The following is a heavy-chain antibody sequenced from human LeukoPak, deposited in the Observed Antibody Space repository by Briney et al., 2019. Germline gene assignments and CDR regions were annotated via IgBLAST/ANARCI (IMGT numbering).Heavy chain of an antibody. CDR1: GFTFSSYA. CDR3: AKDLDYGDSSPLDY. D-gene: IGHD4-17*01. V-gene: IGHV3-23*01. CDR2: ISGSGGST. J-gene: IGHJ4*02. Sequence: GGSLRLSCAASGFTFSSYAMSWVRQAPGKGLEWVSAISGSGGSTYYADSVKGRFTISRDNSKNTLYLQMNSLRAEDTAVYYCAKDLDYGDSSPLDYWGQGTLVTVSS.